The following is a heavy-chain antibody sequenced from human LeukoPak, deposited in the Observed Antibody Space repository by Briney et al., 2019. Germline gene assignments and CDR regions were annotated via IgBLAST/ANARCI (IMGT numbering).Heavy chain of an antibody. CDR2: IYSGGST. CDR1: GFTVSSNY. CDR3: ARDHTGNYYFDY. V-gene: IGHV3-66*01. D-gene: IGHD1-26*01. Sequence: PGGSLRFSCAASGFTVSSNYMSWVRQAPGKGLEWVSVIYSGGSTYYADSVKGRFTISRDNSKNTLYLQMNSLRAEDTAVYYCARDHTGNYYFDYWGQGTLVTVSS. J-gene: IGHJ4*02.